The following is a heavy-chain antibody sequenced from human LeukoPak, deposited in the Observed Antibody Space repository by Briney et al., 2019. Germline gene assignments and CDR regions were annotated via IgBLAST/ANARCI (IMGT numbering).Heavy chain of an antibody. J-gene: IGHJ4*02. Sequence: ASVKVSCKASGGTFSSYAISWVRQAPGQGLEWMGGVIPIFGTANYAQKFQGRVTITADESTSTAYMELCSLRSEDTAVYYCAREVSEGIIDYWGQGTLVTVSS. CDR1: GGTFSSYA. V-gene: IGHV1-69*13. CDR2: VIPIFGTA. CDR3: AREVSEGIIDY. D-gene: IGHD2-15*01.